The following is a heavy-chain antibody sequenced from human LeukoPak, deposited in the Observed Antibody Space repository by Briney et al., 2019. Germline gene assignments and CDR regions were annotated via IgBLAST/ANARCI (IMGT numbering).Heavy chain of an antibody. CDR3: ARDPTNTSGRYAHFDS. CDR2: IIPIFGTA. V-gene: IGHV1-69*05. J-gene: IGHJ4*02. D-gene: IGHD6-19*01. CDR1: GGTFSSYA. Sequence: SVKVSCKASGGTFSSYAISWVRQAPGQGLEWMGGIIPIFGTANYAQKFQGRVTITTDESTSTAYMELRSLTSDDTAVYYCARDPTNTSGRYAHFDSWGQGTLVTVSS.